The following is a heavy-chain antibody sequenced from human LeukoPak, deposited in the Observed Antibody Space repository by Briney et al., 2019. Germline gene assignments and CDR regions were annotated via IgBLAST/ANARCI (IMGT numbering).Heavy chain of an antibody. V-gene: IGHV3-23*01. Sequence: GGSLRLSCAASGFTFSSYAVSWVRQAPGKGLEWVSAISGSGGSTYYADSVKGRFTISRDNSKNTLYLQMNSLRAEDTAVYYCAKDLTPAYSSGWYYFDYGGQEPLVPVPS. CDR1: GFTFSSYA. J-gene: IGHJ4*02. D-gene: IGHD6-19*01. CDR3: AKDLTPAYSSGWYYFDY. CDR2: ISGSGGST.